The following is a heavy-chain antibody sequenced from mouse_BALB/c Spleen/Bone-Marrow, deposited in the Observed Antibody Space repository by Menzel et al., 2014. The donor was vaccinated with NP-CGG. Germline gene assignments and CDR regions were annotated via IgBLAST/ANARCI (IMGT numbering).Heavy chain of an antibody. CDR2: IYPGSGNT. J-gene: IGHJ1*01. CDR3: ARPPYYYGSRPYWYFDV. Sequence: LQESGPELVKPGAPVKISCKASGYTFTDYCINWVKQKPGQGLEWIGWIYPGSGNTQYNEKFKGKATLTVDTSSNTAYMQLSSLTSEGTAVYFCARPPYYYGSRPYWYFDVWGAGTTVTVSS. D-gene: IGHD1-1*01. CDR1: GYTFTDYC. V-gene: IGHV1-84*02.